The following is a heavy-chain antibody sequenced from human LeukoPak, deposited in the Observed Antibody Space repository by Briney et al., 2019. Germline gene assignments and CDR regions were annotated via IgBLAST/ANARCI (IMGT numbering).Heavy chain of an antibody. J-gene: IGHJ5*02. CDR2: IYRTGST. CDR1: GGSISSLNW. CDR3: ASFDWFDP. D-gene: IGHD3-3*01. Sequence: SGTLSLTCAVSGGSISSLNWWNWVRQPPGKGLEWIGEIYRTGSTNYNPSLKSRVTISVDTSKNQFSLKLSSVTAADTAVYYCASFDWFDPWGQGTLVTVSS. V-gene: IGHV4-4*02.